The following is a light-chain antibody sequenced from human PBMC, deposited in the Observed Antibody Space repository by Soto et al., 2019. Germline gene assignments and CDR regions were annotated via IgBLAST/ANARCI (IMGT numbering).Light chain of an antibody. J-gene: IGKJ5*01. V-gene: IGKV3-20*01. CDR1: QTVSSS. CDR3: QQYGSSPPSST. Sequence: ATRSWSTVSSCTLSCSAIQTVSSSLAWYQLKPGQAPRLLIYGASNRATHIPDRFSGRGSGTDFTLTISRLEPEDFAVYYCQQYGSSPPSSTFGQGTRLAIK. CDR2: GAS.